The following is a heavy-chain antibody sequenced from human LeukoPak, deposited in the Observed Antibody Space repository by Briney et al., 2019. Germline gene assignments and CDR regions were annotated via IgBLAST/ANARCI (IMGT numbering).Heavy chain of an antibody. CDR3: ARDPSSLYYDSRLYWFGY. Sequence: GGSLSLSCAASGFTFSSYNINWVRQAPGKGLEWVSSISSSSSYIYYADSVKGRFTISRDNAKNSLYLQMNSLRAEDTAVYYCARDPSSLYYDSRLYWFGYWGQGTLVTVSS. D-gene: IGHD3-22*01. J-gene: IGHJ4*02. CDR1: GFTFSSYN. V-gene: IGHV3-21*01. CDR2: ISSSSSYI.